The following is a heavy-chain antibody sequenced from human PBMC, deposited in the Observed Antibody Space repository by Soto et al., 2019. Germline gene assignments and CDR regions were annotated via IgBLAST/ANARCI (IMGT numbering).Heavy chain of an antibody. CDR2: ISAYNGNT. V-gene: IGHV1-18*01. CDR3: ASWSSDCWSGYYR. Sequence: HVQLLQSGAEVKKPGASVKVSCKASGYTFTSYGISWVRQAPGQGLEWMGWISAYNGNTNYAQKLQGRVTMTTDTTTSTAYMELRSRRSDDTAVYYWASWSSDCWSGYYRWGQGTLVTVSS. J-gene: IGHJ4*02. CDR1: GYTFTSYG. D-gene: IGHD3-3*01.